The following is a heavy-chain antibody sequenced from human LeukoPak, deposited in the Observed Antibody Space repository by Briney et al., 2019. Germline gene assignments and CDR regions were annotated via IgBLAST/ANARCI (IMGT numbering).Heavy chain of an antibody. D-gene: IGHD3-10*01. CDR3: ARVSRTTMVRGVIAFDY. CDR1: GGTFNTYA. V-gene: IGHV1-69*06. CDR2: IIPVFGAA. Sequence: GASVKVSCKASGGTFNTYAINWVRQAPGQGLEWMGGIIPVFGAANYAQKFQDRVTITADKSTSTAYMDLSSLRSEDTAVYYCARVSRTTMVRGVIAFDYWGQGTLVTVSS. J-gene: IGHJ4*02.